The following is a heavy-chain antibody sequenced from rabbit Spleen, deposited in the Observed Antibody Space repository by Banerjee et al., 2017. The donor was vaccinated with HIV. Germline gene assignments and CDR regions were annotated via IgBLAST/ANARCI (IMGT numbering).Heavy chain of an antibody. J-gene: IGHJ4*01. Sequence: QEQLKETGGGLVQPGGSLTLSCKASGFDLSSYGVSWVRQAPGKGLEWIGCVGSGSGSTWYASWAKGRFTISKTSSTTATLQMTSLTAADTATYFCAIATMTMVITDLWGPGTLVTVS. D-gene: IGHD2-1*01. V-gene: IGHV1S45*01. CDR2: VGSGSGST. CDR1: GFDLSSYG. CDR3: AIATMTMVITDL.